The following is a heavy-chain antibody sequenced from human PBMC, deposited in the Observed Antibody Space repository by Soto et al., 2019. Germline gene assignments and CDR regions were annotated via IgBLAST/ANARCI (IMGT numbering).Heavy chain of an antibody. CDR1: GGSISSGDYY. V-gene: IGHV4-31*11. J-gene: IGHJ6*02. CDR2: IYYSGNT. Sequence: PSETLSLTCAVSGGSISSGDYYWSCIRQHPGKGLEWIGYIYYSGNTYCNPSLKSRVTISVDTSKNQFSLKLSSVTAADTAVYYCARYGSGVRYYGMDVWGQGTTVTVSS. D-gene: IGHD3-10*01. CDR3: ARYGSGVRYYGMDV.